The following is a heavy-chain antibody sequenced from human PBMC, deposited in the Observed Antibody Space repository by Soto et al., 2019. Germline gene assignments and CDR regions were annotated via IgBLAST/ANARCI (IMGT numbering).Heavy chain of an antibody. J-gene: IGHJ4*02. V-gene: IGHV4-31*03. CDR1: GGSISSGDYY. Sequence: PSETLSLTYTVSGGSISSGDYYWAWIRQHPGKGLEWIGHIHYSGDTYYNLSLKSRLTMSVDTSKNQFSLRLKSVTDADTAVYFCARSPYTTTYFDYWGQGTLVTVSS. CDR2: IHYSGDT. CDR3: ARSPYTTTYFDY. D-gene: IGHD2-2*02.